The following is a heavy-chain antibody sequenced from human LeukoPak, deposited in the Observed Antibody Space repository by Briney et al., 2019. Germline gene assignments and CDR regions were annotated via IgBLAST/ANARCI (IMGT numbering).Heavy chain of an antibody. CDR3: ARLIVATIYDYYMDV. CDR1: GGTFSSYA. V-gene: IGHV1-69*01. J-gene: IGHJ6*03. D-gene: IGHD5-12*01. Sequence: SVKVSCKASGGTFSSYAISWVRQAPGQGLEWMGGIIPIFGTANYAQKFQGRVTITADESTSTAYMELSSLRSEDTAVYYCARLIVATIYDYYMDVWGKGTTVTISS. CDR2: IIPIFGTA.